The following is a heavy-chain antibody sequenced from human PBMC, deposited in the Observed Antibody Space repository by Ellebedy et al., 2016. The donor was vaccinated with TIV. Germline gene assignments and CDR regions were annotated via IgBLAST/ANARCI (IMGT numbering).Heavy chain of an antibody. J-gene: IGHJ3*02. CDR2: INPTGGST. CDR1: GYTFTSYY. Sequence: ASVKVSCKASGYTFTSYYMYWVRQAPGQGLEWMGIINPTGGSTTYAQKFQGRVAMTRDTSTSTVYMELRSLRSDDTAVYYCAAGSFAWAFGIWGQGTMVTVSS. CDR3: AAGSFAWAFGI. V-gene: IGHV1-46*01. D-gene: IGHD2/OR15-2a*01.